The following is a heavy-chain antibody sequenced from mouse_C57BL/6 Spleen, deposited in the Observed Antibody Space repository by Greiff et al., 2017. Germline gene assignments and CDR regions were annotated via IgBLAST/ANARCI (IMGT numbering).Heavy chain of an antibody. V-gene: IGHV5-17*01. CDR3: ARRLLDYFDY. J-gene: IGHJ2*01. CDR1: GFTFSDYG. CDR2: ISSGSSTL. Sequence: EVMLVESGGGLVKPGGSLKLSCAASGFTFSDYGMHWVRQAPDKGLEWVAYISSGSSTLYYADTVKGRFTISRDNAKNTLFLQMTSLRSEDTAMYYCARRLLDYFDYWGQGTTLTVSS. D-gene: IGHD2-3*01.